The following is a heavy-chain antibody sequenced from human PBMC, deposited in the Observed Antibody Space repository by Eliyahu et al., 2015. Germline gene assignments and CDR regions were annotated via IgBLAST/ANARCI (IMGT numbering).Heavy chain of an antibody. Sequence: QVQLVQSGAEVKKPGSSVKVSCKASGGTFSNHAISWVRQAPGQGLEWMGTIIPIFASANYAQNFQGRVTISADESTTTAYMELSGLRSEDTALYYCARDIAVGTSYSFDDWGQGTLVTVSS. CDR3: ARDIAVGTSYSFDD. J-gene: IGHJ4*02. D-gene: IGHD6-19*01. V-gene: IGHV1-69*18. CDR1: GGTFSNHA. CDR2: IIPIFASA.